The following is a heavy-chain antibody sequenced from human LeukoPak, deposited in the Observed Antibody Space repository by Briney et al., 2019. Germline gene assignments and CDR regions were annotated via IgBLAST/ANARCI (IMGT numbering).Heavy chain of an antibody. CDR1: GFTFSDYS. D-gene: IGHD1-26*01. Sequence: GRSLRLSCAPSGFTFSDYSMNWVCQAPGKGLEWVSSITSSSTYIYYADSVRGRFTISRDNAKNSLYLQMNSLRVEDTAVYYCSRGRATSSWLYYYMDVWGKGTTVIVSS. V-gene: IGHV3-21*06. CDR2: ITSSSTYI. CDR3: SRGRATSSWLYYYMDV. J-gene: IGHJ6*03.